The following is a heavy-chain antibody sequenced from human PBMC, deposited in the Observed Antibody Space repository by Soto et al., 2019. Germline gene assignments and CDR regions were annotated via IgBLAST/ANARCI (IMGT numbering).Heavy chain of an antibody. V-gene: IGHV5-51*01. CDR3: ARSYSSSRGPLGYYYYGMDV. CDR2: IYPGDSDT. J-gene: IGHJ6*02. CDR1: GYSFTSYW. Sequence: GESLKISCKGSGYSFTSYWIGWVRQMPGKGLEWMGIIYPGDSDTRYSPSFQGQVTISADKSISTAYPQWSSLKASDTAMYYCARSYSSSRGPLGYYYYGMDVWGQGTTVTVSS. D-gene: IGHD6-6*01.